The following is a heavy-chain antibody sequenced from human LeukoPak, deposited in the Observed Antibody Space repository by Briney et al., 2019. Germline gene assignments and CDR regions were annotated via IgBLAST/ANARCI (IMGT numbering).Heavy chain of an antibody. J-gene: IGHJ4*02. D-gene: IGHD3-22*01. CDR3: ARMAKGYYYDSSGYYYFDY. CDR2: IIPILGIA. V-gene: IGHV1-69*04. CDR1: GGTFSSYA. Sequence: ASVKLSCTASGGTFSSYAISWVRHAPGQGLEWMGRIIPILGIANYAQKFQGRVTITADKSTSTAYMELSSLRSEDTAVYYCARMAKGYYYDSSGYYYFDYWGQGTLVTVSS.